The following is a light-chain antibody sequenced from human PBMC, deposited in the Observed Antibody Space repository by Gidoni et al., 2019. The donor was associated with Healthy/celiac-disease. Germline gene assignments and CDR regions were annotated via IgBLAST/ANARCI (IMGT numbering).Light chain of an antibody. V-gene: IGKV1-39*01. Sequence: DIQMTQSPSSLSASVGDRVTITCRASQSISSYLNWYQQTPGKAPQLLIYAASSLQSGVPSRFSGSGSGTDFTLTISSLQPEDFATYYCQQSYSTPTFGQGTRLEIK. CDR2: AAS. J-gene: IGKJ5*01. CDR3: QQSYSTPT. CDR1: QSISSY.